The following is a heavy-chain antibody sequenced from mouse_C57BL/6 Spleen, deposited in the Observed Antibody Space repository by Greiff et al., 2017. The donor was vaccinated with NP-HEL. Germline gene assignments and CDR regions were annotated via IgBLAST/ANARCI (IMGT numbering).Heavy chain of an antibody. CDR3: AACYGSSYCWYFDV. CDR2: IDPEDGET. V-gene: IGHV14-2*01. J-gene: IGHJ1*03. CDR1: GFNIKDYY. Sequence: VQLKESGAELVKPGASVKLSCTASGFNIKDYYMHWVKQRTEQGLEWIGRIDPEDGETKYAPQFQGKATITADTSSNTAYLQLRSLTSEDTAVYYCAACYGSSYCWYFDVWGTGTTVTVSA. D-gene: IGHD1-1*01.